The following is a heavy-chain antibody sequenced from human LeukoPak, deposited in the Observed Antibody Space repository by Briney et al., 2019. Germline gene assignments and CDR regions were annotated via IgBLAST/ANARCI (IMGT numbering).Heavy chain of an antibody. D-gene: IGHD2-15*01. Sequence: GASVKVSCKASGYTFTGYCMHWVRQAPGQGLEWMGWINPNSGGTNYAQKFQGRVTMTRDTSISTAYLELSRLRSDDTAVYYCARDAGGVVVAATYFDYWGQGTLVTVSS. J-gene: IGHJ4*02. V-gene: IGHV1-2*02. CDR3: ARDAGGVVVAATYFDY. CDR2: INPNSGGT. CDR1: GYTFTGYC.